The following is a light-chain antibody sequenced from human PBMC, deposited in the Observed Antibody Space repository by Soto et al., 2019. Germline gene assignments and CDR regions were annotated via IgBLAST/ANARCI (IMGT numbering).Light chain of an antibody. Sequence: QSVLTQPPSVSGAPGQRVTISCTGSSSNIGAGYDVHWYQQLPGTAPKLLIYGNSNRPSGVPDRFSGSKSGTSASLAITGLQAEDEADYYCQSYDSRLRTVFGGGTKLTVL. V-gene: IGLV1-40*01. CDR2: GNS. CDR1: SSNIGAGYD. CDR3: QSYDSRLRTV. J-gene: IGLJ2*01.